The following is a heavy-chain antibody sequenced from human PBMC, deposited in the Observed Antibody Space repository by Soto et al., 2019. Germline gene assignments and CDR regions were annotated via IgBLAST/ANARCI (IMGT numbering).Heavy chain of an antibody. V-gene: IGHV4-59*08. CDR3: ASHPRDFWFHP. CDR2: IYYSGGT. J-gene: IGHJ5*02. Sequence: SEALSLTCSVCGGSIRSYYWTWMRQPPGKGLEWIGYIYYSGGTSYNPSLKSRVAMSVDTSKNQFSLKLSSVTAADTAVYYCASHPRDFWFHPWGPGTLVTVSS. D-gene: IGHD2-21*02. CDR1: GGSIRSYY.